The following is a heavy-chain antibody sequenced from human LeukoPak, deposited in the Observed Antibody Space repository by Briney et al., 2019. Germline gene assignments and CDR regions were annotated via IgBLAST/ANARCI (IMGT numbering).Heavy chain of an antibody. Sequence: GGSLRLSCVASGFTFSSYAMSWVRQAPGKGLEWVSVVSGSGITTYYADSVKGRFTISRDNSKNTLYLQMNSLRAEDTAVYYCTKNSDTSIYLRWFDPWGQGTLVTVSS. J-gene: IGHJ5*02. D-gene: IGHD3-22*01. V-gene: IGHV3-23*01. CDR2: VSGSGITT. CDR3: TKNSDTSIYLRWFDP. CDR1: GFTFSSYA.